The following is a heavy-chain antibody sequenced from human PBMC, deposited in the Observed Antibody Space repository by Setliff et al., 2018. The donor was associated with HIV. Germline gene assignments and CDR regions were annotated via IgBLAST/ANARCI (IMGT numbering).Heavy chain of an antibody. Sequence: PGGSLRLSCEVSGFSIATNWMTWVRQAPGKGLEWVANIKKDASKKYYVDSVKGRFTISRDNAKNSLSLQMNSLRVEDTAVYFCATILVNQQPYRYFDYWGQGTLVTVSS. CDR2: IKKDASKK. CDR1: GFSIATNW. V-gene: IGHV3-7*03. J-gene: IGHJ4*02. CDR3: ATILVNQQPYRYFDY. D-gene: IGHD6-13*01.